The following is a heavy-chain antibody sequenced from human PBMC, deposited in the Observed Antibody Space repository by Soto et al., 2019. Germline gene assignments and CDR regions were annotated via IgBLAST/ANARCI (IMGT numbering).Heavy chain of an antibody. J-gene: IGHJ4*02. D-gene: IGHD1-1*01. Sequence: GGSLRLAYAASGFTVSNYLMTWVRQAAGQGLEWVASINQNGGAMHYVDSVKGRFTVSRDNAKNSLYLQVNSLRAEDTAVFYCARVWNDGRFDYWGQGTLVTVSS. CDR2: INQNGGAM. CDR1: GFTVSNYL. V-gene: IGHV3-7*01. CDR3: ARVWNDGRFDY.